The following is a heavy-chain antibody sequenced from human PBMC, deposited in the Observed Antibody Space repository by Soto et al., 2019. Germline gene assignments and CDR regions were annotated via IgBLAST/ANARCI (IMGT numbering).Heavy chain of an antibody. CDR3: ATTGYSNDGMFDS. CDR2: IKTKTDGGTT. D-gene: IGHD4-4*01. Sequence: EVQLVESGGGLVKPGGSLTLSCSASGFSFDRAWASWVRQAPGRGLEWVGLIKTKTDGGTTDYAASVKGRFTISKDESEKTVYLHMNRLKTEDTVFYYCATTGYSNDGMFDSWGQGSLVTVSS. V-gene: IGHV3-15*01. J-gene: IGHJ4*02. CDR1: GFSFDRAW.